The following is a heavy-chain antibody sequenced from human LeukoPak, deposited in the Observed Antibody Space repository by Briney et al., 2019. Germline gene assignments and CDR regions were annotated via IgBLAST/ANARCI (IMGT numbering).Heavy chain of an antibody. CDR2: IQNDGSNE. D-gene: IGHD2-8*01. CDR3: AKDRCSNGIGCYYYYMDV. CDR1: GFTFSSYG. J-gene: IGHJ6*03. V-gene: IGHV3-30*02. Sequence: GGSLRLSCAASGFTFSSYGMHWVRQAPGKGLEWVAYIQNDGSNEQYADSVKGRFSISRDSSKNILYLQMNRLRAEDTAVYYCAKDRCSNGIGCYYYYMDVWGKGTTVTISS.